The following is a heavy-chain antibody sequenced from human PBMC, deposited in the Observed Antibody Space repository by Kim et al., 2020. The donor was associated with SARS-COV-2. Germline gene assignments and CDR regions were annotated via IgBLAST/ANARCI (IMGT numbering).Heavy chain of an antibody. CDR3: ARNHKGEFGELLSGNY. V-gene: IGHV3-74*01. CDR2: INSDGSST. J-gene: IGHJ4*02. Sequence: GGSLRLSCAASGFTFSSYWMHWVRQAPGKGLVWVSRINSDGSSTSYADSVKGRFTISRDNAKNTLYLQMNSLRAEDTAVYYCARNHKGEFGELLSGNYWGQGTLVTVSA. CDR1: GFTFSSYW. D-gene: IGHD3-10*01.